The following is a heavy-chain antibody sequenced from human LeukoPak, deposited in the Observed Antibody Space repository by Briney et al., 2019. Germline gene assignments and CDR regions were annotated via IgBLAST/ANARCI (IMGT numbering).Heavy chain of an antibody. V-gene: IGHV4-59*08. CDR1: GGSISSYY. D-gene: IGHD3-10*01. CDR2: IYYSGST. J-gene: IGHJ4*02. CDR3: ARHGFGELLSPYFDY. Sequence: SETLSLTCTVSGGSISSYYWSWIRQPPGKGLEWIGYIYYSGSTNYNPSLKSRVTISVDTSKNQFSLKLSSVTAADTAVYYCARHGFGELLSPYFDYWGQGTLVTVSS.